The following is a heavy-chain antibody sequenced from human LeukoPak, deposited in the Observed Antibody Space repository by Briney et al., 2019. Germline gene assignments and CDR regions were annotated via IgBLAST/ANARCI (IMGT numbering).Heavy chain of an antibody. J-gene: IGHJ5*02. D-gene: IGHD6-13*01. CDR1: GFTVSSNY. Sequence: PGGSLRLSCAASGFTVSSNYMSWVRQAPGKGLEWVSVIYSGGSTYYADSVKGRFTISRDNAKNTLYLQMNSLRAEDTAVYYCARSSSWLSHNWFDPWGQGTLVTVSS. CDR2: IYSGGST. CDR3: ARSSSWLSHNWFDP. V-gene: IGHV3-53*01.